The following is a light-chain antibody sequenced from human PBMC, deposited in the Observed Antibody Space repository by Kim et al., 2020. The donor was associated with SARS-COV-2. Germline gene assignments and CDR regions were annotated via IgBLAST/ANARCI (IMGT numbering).Light chain of an antibody. CDR3: QQSYRTPHT. Sequence: SVDVGDRVTSTCHASQTVINFLNWYLQKPGKAPKLLVYAVSSLQNGFPSRFSGSRSGTDFTLTINSLQSEDFATYYCQQSYRTPHTFGQRTNLEI. CDR2: AVS. CDR1: QTVINF. J-gene: IGKJ2*01. V-gene: IGKV1-39*01.